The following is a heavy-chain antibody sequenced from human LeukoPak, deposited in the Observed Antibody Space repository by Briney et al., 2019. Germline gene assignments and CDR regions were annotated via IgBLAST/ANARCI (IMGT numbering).Heavy chain of an antibody. D-gene: IGHD3-10*01. Sequence: GGSLRLSCAASGFTVSSNYMSWVRQAPGKGLEWFSVIYSGGSTYYADSVKGRFTISRDNSKNTLYLQMNSLRAEDTAVYYCARDKWFGESYFDYWGQGTLVTVSS. V-gene: IGHV3-66*02. CDR2: IYSGGST. CDR1: GFTVSSNY. CDR3: ARDKWFGESYFDY. J-gene: IGHJ4*02.